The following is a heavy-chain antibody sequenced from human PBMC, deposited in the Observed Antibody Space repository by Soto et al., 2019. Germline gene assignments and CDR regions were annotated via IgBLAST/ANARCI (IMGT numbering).Heavy chain of an antibody. CDR3: ARDPKTSGGQHWAFNYFDS. D-gene: IGHD7-27*01. CDR2: ISGGIGST. CDR1: GFSFGTYA. V-gene: IGHV3-23*01. J-gene: IGHJ4*02. Sequence: SLRLSCVASGFSFGTYAMTWVRQVPGKGLAWVSTISGGIGSTFYADSVKGRFTISRDTSKSTLYLQVDSLRPEDAAVYYCARDPKTSGGQHWAFNYFDSWGQGTLVTVSS.